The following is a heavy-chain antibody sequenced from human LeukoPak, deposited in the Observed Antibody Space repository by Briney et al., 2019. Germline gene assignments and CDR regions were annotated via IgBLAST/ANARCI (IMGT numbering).Heavy chain of an antibody. CDR3: ARGGYYGSGLFLAY. D-gene: IGHD3-10*01. V-gene: IGHV4-34*01. J-gene: IGHJ4*02. CDR1: GGSFSGYY. CDR2: INHSGST. Sequence: ESSETLSLTCAVYGGSFSGYYWSWIRQPPGKGLEWIGEINHSGSTNYNPSLKSRVTISVDTTKNQFSLKLSSVTAADTAVYYCARGGYYGSGLFLAYWGQGTLVTVSS.